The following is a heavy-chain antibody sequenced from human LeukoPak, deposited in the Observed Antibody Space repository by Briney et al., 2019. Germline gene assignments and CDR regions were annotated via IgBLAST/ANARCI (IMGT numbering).Heavy chain of an antibody. Sequence: ASVKVSCKASGYTFTGYYMHWVRQAPGQGLEWMGRINPNSGGTNYAQKFQGRVTMTRDTSISTAYMGLSRLRSDDTAVYYCARGAVAGSGSFDYWGQGTLVTVSS. V-gene: IGHV1-2*06. CDR3: ARGAVAGSGSFDY. CDR1: GYTFTGYY. J-gene: IGHJ4*02. CDR2: INPNSGGT. D-gene: IGHD6-19*01.